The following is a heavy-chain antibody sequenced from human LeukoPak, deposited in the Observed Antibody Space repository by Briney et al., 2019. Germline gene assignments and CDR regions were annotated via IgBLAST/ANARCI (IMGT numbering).Heavy chain of an antibody. J-gene: IGHJ5*02. CDR1: GGSFSGYY. V-gene: IGHV4-34*01. Sequence: SETLSLTCAVFGGSFSGYYWSWIRQPPGKGLEWIGEINHSGSTNYNPSLKSRVTISVDTSKNQFSLKLSSVTAADTAVYYCARVDYYGSGSYSWFDPWGQGTLVTVSS. CDR3: ARVDYYGSGSYSWFDP. CDR2: INHSGST. D-gene: IGHD3-10*01.